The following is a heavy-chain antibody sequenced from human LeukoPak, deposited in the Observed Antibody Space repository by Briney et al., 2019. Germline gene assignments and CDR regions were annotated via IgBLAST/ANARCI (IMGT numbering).Heavy chain of an antibody. CDR3: ARDREQVIYYYYMDV. CDR1: GFTFSYYT. J-gene: IGHJ6*03. V-gene: IGHV3-30-3*01. D-gene: IGHD2-21*01. Sequence: GGSLRLSCVASGFTFSYYTMHWVRQAPGKGLEWVAAISCDGSNKYYAESVKGRFTISRDNSKNTLDLQMNSLRYEDTAVYYCARDREQVIYYYYMDVWGKGTTVTVSS. CDR2: ISCDGSNK.